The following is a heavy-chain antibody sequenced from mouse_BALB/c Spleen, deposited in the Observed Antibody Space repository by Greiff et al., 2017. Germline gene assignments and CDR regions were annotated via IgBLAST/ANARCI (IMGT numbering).Heavy chain of an antibody. CDR2: IWAGGST. CDR1: GFSLTGYG. Sequence: VQLKESGPGLVAPSQSLSITCTVSGFSLTGYGVNWVRQPPGKGLEWLGVIWAGGSTNYNSALMSRLSISKDNSKSQVFLKMNSLQTDDTAMYYCARDLTGKYGNYIDYWGQGTTLTVSS. D-gene: IGHD2-10*02. J-gene: IGHJ2*01. V-gene: IGHV2-9*02. CDR3: ARDLTGKYGNYIDY.